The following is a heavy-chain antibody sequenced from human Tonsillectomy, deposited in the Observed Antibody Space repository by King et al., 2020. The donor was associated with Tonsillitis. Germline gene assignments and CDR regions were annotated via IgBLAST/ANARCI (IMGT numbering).Heavy chain of an antibody. D-gene: IGHD3-10*01. J-gene: IGHJ3*01. CDR3: ARDEIVATPSGSAFDL. CDR2: ISPNSGGT. CDR1: GYIFSDYY. Sequence: QLVQSGAEVKKPGASVKISCKASGYIFSDYYIHWVRQAPGQGLEWMGWISPNSGGTNYAQKFQGRVTMTRDTSIITAYMEVNSLRSDDTAVYYCARDEIVATPSGSAFDLWGQGTMVTASS. V-gene: IGHV1-2*02.